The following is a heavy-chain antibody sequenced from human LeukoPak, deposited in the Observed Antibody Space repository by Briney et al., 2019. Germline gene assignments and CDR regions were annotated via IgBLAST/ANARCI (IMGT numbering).Heavy chain of an antibody. Sequence: PGGSLRLSCAASGFTFSSYGMRWVRQAPGKGLEWVAFIRYDGSNKYYADSVKGRFTISRDNSKNTLYLQMNSLRAEDTAVYYCAKELRYFDWLLYEHYYYYGMDVWGQGTTVTVSS. D-gene: IGHD3-9*01. V-gene: IGHV3-30*02. CDR1: GFTFSSYG. CDR3: AKELRYFDWLLYEHYYYYGMDV. J-gene: IGHJ6*02. CDR2: IRYDGSNK.